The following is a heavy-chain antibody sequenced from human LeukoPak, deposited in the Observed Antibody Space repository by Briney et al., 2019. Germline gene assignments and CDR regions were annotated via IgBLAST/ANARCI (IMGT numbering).Heavy chain of an antibody. D-gene: IGHD4-17*01. J-gene: IGHJ4*02. CDR2: IIPILGIA. CDR3: ASQSRGVTVTYLPN. Sequence: SVKVSCKASGGTFSSYAVSWVRQAPGQGLEWMGRIIPILGIANYAQKFQGRVTITADKSTSTAYMELSSLRSEDTAVYYCASQSRGVTVTYLPNWGQGTLVTVSS. V-gene: IGHV1-69*04. CDR1: GGTFSSYA.